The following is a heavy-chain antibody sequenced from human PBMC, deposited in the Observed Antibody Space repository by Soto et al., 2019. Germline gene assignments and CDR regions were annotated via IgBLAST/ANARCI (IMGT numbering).Heavy chain of an antibody. V-gene: IGHV3-13*05. D-gene: IGHD7-27*01. J-gene: IGHJ3*02. Sequence: GESLKISCAASGFTFSSYDMHWVRQATGKGLEWVSAIGTAGDPYYPGSVKGRFTISRENAKNSLYLQMNSLRAGDTAVYYCARARTGDDAFDIWGQGTMVTVSS. CDR1: GFTFSSYD. CDR3: ARARTGDDAFDI. CDR2: IGTAGDP.